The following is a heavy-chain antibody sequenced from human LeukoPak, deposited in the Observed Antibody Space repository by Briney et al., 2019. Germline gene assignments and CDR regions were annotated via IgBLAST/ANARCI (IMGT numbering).Heavy chain of an antibody. V-gene: IGHV3-30*04. Sequence: PGGSLRLSCAASGFTFSSYAMHWVRQAPGKGLEWVAVISYDGSNKYYADSVKGRFTISRDNSKNTLYLQMNSLRAEDTAVYYCARDGNYYDSSGYPIPGDYWGQGTLVTVSS. J-gene: IGHJ4*02. D-gene: IGHD3-22*01. CDR2: ISYDGSNK. CDR1: GFTFSSYA. CDR3: ARDGNYYDSSGYPIPGDY.